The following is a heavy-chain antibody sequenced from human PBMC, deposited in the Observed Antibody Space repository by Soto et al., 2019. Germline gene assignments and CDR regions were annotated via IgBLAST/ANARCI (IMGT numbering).Heavy chain of an antibody. J-gene: IGHJ4*01. CDR1: GFTFSNFG. V-gene: IGHV3-33*01. CDR3: ATPRPGSHGYSF. D-gene: IGHD5-18*01. CDR2: VWYDGSSK. Sequence: GGSLRLSCEASGFTFSNFGMNRVRQAPGKGLEWVARVWYDGSSKYYVDSVKGRFTISRDNSKETVYLQMNSLRAEDTAFYYCATPRPGSHGYSFWGHGALVTVSS.